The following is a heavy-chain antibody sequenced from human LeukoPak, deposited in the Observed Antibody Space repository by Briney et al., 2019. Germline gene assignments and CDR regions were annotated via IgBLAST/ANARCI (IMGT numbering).Heavy chain of an antibody. CDR3: ARGAGYFDY. Sequence: PSETLSLTCSVSGGSISSYYWSWIRQPPGNGLEWIGYVSTNGNTNYNPPLKSRVTISVDTSKNQFSLKLSSVTAADTAVYYCARGAGYFDYWGQGTLVTVSS. V-gene: IGHV4-4*08. CDR2: VSTNGNT. J-gene: IGHJ4*02. CDR1: GGSISSYY.